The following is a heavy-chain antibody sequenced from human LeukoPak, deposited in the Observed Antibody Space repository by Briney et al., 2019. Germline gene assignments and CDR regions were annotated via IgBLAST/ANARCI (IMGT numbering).Heavy chain of an antibody. J-gene: IGHJ3*02. CDR1: GGSISSYY. CDR3: ARDLPRSGRDAFDI. Sequence: SETLSLTCTVSGGSISSYYWSWLRQPPGKGLEWIGYIYYSGTTNYNPSLKSRVTISVDTSKNQFSLKLSSVTAADTAVYYCARDLPRSGRDAFDIWGQGTMVTVSS. D-gene: IGHD3-10*01. V-gene: IGHV4-59*01. CDR2: IYYSGTT.